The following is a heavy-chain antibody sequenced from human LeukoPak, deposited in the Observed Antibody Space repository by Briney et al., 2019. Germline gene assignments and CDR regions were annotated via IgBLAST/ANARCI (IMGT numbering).Heavy chain of an antibody. V-gene: IGHV4-4*07. J-gene: IGHJ5*02. Sequence: PSETRSLTCTVSGGSISSYYWSWIRQPAGKGLEWIGRIYTSGSTNYNPSLKSRVTMSVDTSKNQFSLKLSSVTAADTAVYYCAREPTYYYGSGYNWFDPWGQETLVTVSS. CDR3: AREPTYYYGSGYNWFDP. CDR2: IYTSGST. D-gene: IGHD3-10*01. CDR1: GGSISSYY.